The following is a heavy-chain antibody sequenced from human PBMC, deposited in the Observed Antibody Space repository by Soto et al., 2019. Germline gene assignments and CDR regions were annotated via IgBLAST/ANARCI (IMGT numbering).Heavy chain of an antibody. CDR1: GGSISSSSYY. CDR2: IYYSGST. CDR3: ARPSKGFTYYYGSGSTTFDP. Sequence: QLQLQESGPGLVKPSETLSLTCTVSGGSISSSSYYWGWIRQPPGKGLEWIGSIYYSGSTYYNPSLKSRVTISVDTAKNQFSMKLSSVTAADTAVYYCARPSKGFTYYYGSGSTTFDPWGQGTLVTVSS. V-gene: IGHV4-39*01. D-gene: IGHD3-10*01. J-gene: IGHJ5*02.